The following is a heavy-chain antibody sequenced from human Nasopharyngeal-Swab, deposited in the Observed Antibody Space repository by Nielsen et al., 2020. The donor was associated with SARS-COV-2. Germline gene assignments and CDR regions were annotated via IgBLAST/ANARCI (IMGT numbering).Heavy chain of an antibody. D-gene: IGHD3-16*01. Sequence: SGPTLVKPTQTLTLTCTFSSFSLSTPGVGVGWIRQPPGKALEWLALIYWDDDKRYSPSLQSRLTITKDTSKNHVLLTMTNVDPVDTATYFCAHADFMITSGGVVTHWFDPWGQGALVTVSS. CDR2: IYWDDDK. CDR1: SFSLSTPGVG. V-gene: IGHV2-5*02. CDR3: AHADFMITSGGVVTHWFDP. J-gene: IGHJ5*02.